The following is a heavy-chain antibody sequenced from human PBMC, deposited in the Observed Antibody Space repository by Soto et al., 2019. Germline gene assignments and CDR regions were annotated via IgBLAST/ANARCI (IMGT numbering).Heavy chain of an antibody. V-gene: IGHV3-23*01. J-gene: IGHJ6*03. D-gene: IGHD2-2*01. Sequence: EVQLLESGGGLVQPGGSLRLSCAASGFTFSSYAMSWVRQAPGKGLEWVSAISGSGGSTYYADSVKGRFTISRDNSKNTLYLQMNSLRAEDTAVYYCANLDLGYCSSTSCPTDYYYYMDVWGKGTTVTVSS. CDR1: GFTFSSYA. CDR3: ANLDLGYCSSTSCPTDYYYYMDV. CDR2: ISGSGGST.